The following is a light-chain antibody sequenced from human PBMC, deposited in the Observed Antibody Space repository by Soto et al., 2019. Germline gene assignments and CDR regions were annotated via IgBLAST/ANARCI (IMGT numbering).Light chain of an antibody. V-gene: IGKV3-15*01. CDR3: QQYNNWPRA. J-gene: IGKJ1*01. CDR2: SAS. CDR1: QSVSSN. Sequence: EIVMTQSPATLSVSPLERATLSCIASQSVSSNLAWYRQKPGQAPRLLIYSASTRATDIPARFSGGGSGTEFTLTISSLQSEDFAVYYCQQYNNWPRAFGQGTKVDIK.